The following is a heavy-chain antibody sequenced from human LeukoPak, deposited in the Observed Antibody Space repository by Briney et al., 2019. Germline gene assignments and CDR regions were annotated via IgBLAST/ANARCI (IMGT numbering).Heavy chain of an antibody. Sequence: SETLSLTCTVSGGSISSSSYYWGWLRQPPGKGREGIGSIYYSGSTYYNPSLKSRVTISVDTSKNQFSLKLSSVTAADTAVYYCARGGNGVVITSNFDYWGQGTLVTVA. J-gene: IGHJ4*02. D-gene: IGHD3-22*01. V-gene: IGHV4-39*07. CDR2: IYYSGST. CDR1: GGSISSSSYY. CDR3: ARGGNGVVITSNFDY.